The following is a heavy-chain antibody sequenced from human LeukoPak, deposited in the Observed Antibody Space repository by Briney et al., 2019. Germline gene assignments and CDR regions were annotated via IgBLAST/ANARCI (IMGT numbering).Heavy chain of an antibody. J-gene: IGHJ4*02. V-gene: IGHV1-69*13. CDR3: ARGLEAGYYDSSGYPRFDY. D-gene: IGHD3-22*01. CDR1: GGTFISYA. CDR2: IIPIFGTA. Sequence: GASVKVSCKASGGTFISYAISWVRQAPGQGLEWMGGIIPIFGTANYAQKFQGRVTITADESTSTAYMELSSLRSEDTAVYYCARGLEAGYYDSSGYPRFDYWGQGTLVTVSS.